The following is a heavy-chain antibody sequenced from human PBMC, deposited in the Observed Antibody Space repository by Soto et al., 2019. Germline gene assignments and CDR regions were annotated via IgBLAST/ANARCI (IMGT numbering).Heavy chain of an antibody. D-gene: IGHD3-10*01. V-gene: IGHV4-61*08. CDR3: ARAGSYRYFDY. CDR1: GGSVSSGGYY. J-gene: IGHJ4*02. CDR2: IYYSGST. Sequence: QVQLQESGPGLVKPSETLSLTCSVSGGSVSSGGYYWSWIRQPPGKGLEWIGCIYYSGSTDYNPSLKSRVTMSIDKSKNQFSLKLNSVTAADTAVYFCARAGSYRYFDYWGQGTLVTVSS.